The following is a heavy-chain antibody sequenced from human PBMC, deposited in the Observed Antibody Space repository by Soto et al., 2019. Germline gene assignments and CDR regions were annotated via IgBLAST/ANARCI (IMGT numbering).Heavy chain of an antibody. D-gene: IGHD2-2*02. CDR1: GYRFTSYW. V-gene: IGHV5-51*07. J-gene: IGHJ6*02. CDR3: ARIGLVVPAAIHLLNYYYGMDV. CDR2: IYPGDSDT. Sequence: PXASLKISGKGCGYRFTSYWLGWVHQMPGKGLEWMGIIYPGDSDTRYSPSFQGQVTISADKSISTAYLQWSSLKASDTAMYYCARIGLVVPAAIHLLNYYYGMDVWGQGTTVTGSS.